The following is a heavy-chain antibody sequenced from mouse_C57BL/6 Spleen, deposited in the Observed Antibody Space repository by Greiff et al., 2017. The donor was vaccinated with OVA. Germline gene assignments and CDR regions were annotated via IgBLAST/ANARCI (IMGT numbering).Heavy chain of an antibody. CDR2: ISYDGSN. CDR3: ARRVGRDYFDY. D-gene: IGHD4-1*01. V-gene: IGHV3-6*01. J-gene: IGHJ2*01. CDR1: GYSITSGYY. Sequence: EVHLVESGPGLVKPSQSLSLTCSVTGYSITSGYYWNWIRQFPGNKLEWMGYISYDGSNNYNPSLKNRISITRDTSKNQFFLKLNSVTTEDTATYYCARRVGRDYFDYWGQGTTLTVSS.